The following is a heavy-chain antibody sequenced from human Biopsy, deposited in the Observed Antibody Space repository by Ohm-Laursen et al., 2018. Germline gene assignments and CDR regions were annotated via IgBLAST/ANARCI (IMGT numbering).Heavy chain of an antibody. CDR2: IYSGGNT. CDR3: ARDRGYYSDRTVPGYFDL. Sequence: SDTLSLTCSVSDDSLSSGPDNWSWIRQPPGQGLEYIGFIYSGGNTNYNPSLQNRVTMSVDTSKNQFSLRLRSVTPADTAIYYCARDRGYYSDRTVPGYFDLWGRGTLVTVSS. D-gene: IGHD3-22*01. V-gene: IGHV4-61*01. J-gene: IGHJ2*01. CDR1: DDSLSSGPDN.